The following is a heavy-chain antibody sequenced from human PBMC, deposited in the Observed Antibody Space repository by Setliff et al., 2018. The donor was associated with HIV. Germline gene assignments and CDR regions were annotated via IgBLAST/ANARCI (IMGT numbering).Heavy chain of an antibody. J-gene: IGHJ6*03. CDR3: AKDAGVTGGLYRYYIDA. CDR2: IYVSGKT. Sequence: SETLSLTCTVSGGSISSHYWSWIRQPPGKGLEWIGYIYVSGKTNYNPSLKSRVTMSVDASKSQVSLKLTSVTAADTAVYFCAKDAGVTGGLYRYYIDAWGKGTTVTVSS. V-gene: IGHV4-59*11. D-gene: IGHD3-9*01. CDR1: GGSISSHY.